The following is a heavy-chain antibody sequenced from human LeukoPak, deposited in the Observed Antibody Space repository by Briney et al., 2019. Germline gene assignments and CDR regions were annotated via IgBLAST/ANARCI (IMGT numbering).Heavy chain of an antibody. CDR2: IYYRGHT. CDR1: GDSLSSYNYF. J-gene: IGHJ3*02. Sequence: SETLSLTCTVSGDSLSSYNYFWGWIRQPPGKGLEWIGSIYYRGHTYYNPSLKSRVTISADTSKNQFSLKLNSVTATDTAVYYCARHGGYSGYDRLWDAFDIWGQGTTVTVSS. CDR3: ARHGGYSGYDRLWDAFDI. D-gene: IGHD5-12*01. V-gene: IGHV4-39*01.